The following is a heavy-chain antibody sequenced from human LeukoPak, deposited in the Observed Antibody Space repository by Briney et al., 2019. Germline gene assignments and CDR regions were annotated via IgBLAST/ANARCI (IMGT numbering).Heavy chain of an antibody. CDR2: ISGSGGST. CDR1: GFTFSSYA. V-gene: IGHV3-23*01. J-gene: IGHJ4*02. D-gene: IGHD1-26*01. Sequence: GGSLRLSCAASGFTFSSYAMSWVGKAPGRGLEWVSAISGSGGSTYYADSVKGRFTISRDNSKNTLHLQMNSLRAEDTAVYYCAKSLRGSYHIDYWGQGILVTVSS. CDR3: AKSLRGSYHIDY.